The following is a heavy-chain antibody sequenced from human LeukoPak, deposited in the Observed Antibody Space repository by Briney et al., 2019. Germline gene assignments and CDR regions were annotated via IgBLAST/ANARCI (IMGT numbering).Heavy chain of an antibody. V-gene: IGHV4-30-2*01. CDR3: ARVAPDYGDCFDY. CDR1: GGSISSGGYS. D-gene: IGHD4-17*01. Sequence: PSETLSLTCAVSGGSISSGGYSWSWIRQPPGKGLEWIGYIYDSGSTYYNPSLKSRVTISVDRSKNQFSLKLSSVTAADTAVYYCARVAPDYGDCFDYWGQGTLVTVSS. J-gene: IGHJ4*02. CDR2: IYDSGST.